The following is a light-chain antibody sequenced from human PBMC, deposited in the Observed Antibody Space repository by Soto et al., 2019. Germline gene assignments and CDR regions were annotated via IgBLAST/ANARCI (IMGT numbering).Light chain of an antibody. CDR2: AAS. V-gene: IGKV1-39*01. J-gene: IGKJ3*01. CDR1: QSISNY. CDR3: QQSYTTLFT. Sequence: DIQMTQSPSSLSASVGDRVTITCRASQSISNYLNWYQQKPGKAPKLLIYAASRLQSGVPSRFSGSGSGTDFTLTISSLQPEEFATYSCQQSYTTLFTFGPGPNVDI.